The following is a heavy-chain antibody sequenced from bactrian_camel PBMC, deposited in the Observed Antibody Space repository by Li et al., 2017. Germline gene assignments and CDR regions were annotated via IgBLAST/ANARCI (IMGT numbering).Heavy chain of an antibody. CDR2: IYSDGMQT. Sequence: HVQLVESGGTLVQPGGSLRLSCVASGFSFSSYWMYWVRQAPGKGLEWVSNIYSDGMQTYYADSVKGRFTISRDNAKNTLYLQMNSLEPEDTAMYYCAARRRGGIWWKEGLYNSWGQGTQVTVS. CDR1: GFSFSSYW. CDR3: AARRRGGIWWKEGLYNS. V-gene: IGHV3S6*01. D-gene: IGHD6*01. J-gene: IGHJ4*01.